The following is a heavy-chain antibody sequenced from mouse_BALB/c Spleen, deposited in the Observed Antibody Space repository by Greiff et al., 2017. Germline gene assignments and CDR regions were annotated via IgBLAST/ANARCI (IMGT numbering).Heavy chain of an antibody. CDR1: GFTFSSFG. J-gene: IGHJ3*01. CDR2: ISSGSSTI. Sequence: EVQRVESGGGLVQPGGSRKLSCAASGFTFSSFGMHWVRQAPEKGLEWVAYISSGSSTIYYADTVKGRFTITRDNPKNTLFLQMTSLRSEDTAMYYCARGGYYDYGFAYWGQGTLVTVSA. V-gene: IGHV5-17*02. CDR3: ARGGYYDYGFAY. D-gene: IGHD1-2*01.